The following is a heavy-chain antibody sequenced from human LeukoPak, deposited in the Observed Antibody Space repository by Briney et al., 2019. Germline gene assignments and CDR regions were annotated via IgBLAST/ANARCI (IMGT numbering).Heavy chain of an antibody. Sequence: SVKVSCKASGGTFSSYAISWVRQAPGQGLEWMGGIIPIFGTANYAQKFQGRVTITTDESTSTAYMELSSLRSEDTAVYYCARGRVGSSSRGGHYYMDVWGKGTTV. CDR2: IIPIFGTA. V-gene: IGHV1-69*05. CDR1: GGTFSSYA. J-gene: IGHJ6*03. CDR3: ARGRVGSSSRGGHYYMDV. D-gene: IGHD6-6*01.